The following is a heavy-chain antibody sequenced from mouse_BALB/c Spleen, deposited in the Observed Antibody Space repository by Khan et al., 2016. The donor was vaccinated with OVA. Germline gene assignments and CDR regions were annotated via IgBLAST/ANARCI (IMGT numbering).Heavy chain of an antibody. CDR2: IDPSDSET. D-gene: IGHD2-2*01. J-gene: IGHJ3*01. CDR3: ARREKYGYDPSWFAY. Sequence: QVQLKESGAELVRPGASVKLSCKASGYTFTSYWMNWVKQRPGQGLEWIGMIDPSDSETHYNQMFGDKATLTVDKSSSTAYMQLSSLTSEDSAVYYCARREKYGYDPSWFAYWGQGTLVTVSA. V-gene: IGHV1-61*01. CDR1: GYTFTSYW.